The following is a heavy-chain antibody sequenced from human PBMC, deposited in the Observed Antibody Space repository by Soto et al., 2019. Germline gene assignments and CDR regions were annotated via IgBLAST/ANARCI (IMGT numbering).Heavy chain of an antibody. CDR1: GFTFSSYG. Sequence: QVQLVESGGGVVQPGRSLRLSCAASGFTFSSYGMHWVRQAPGKGLEWVAVIWYDGSNKYYADSVKGRFTISRDNSKNTLYLQMNSLRAEDTAVYYCASCRSYYDSSGNDYWGHGTLVTVSS. CDR2: IWYDGSNK. V-gene: IGHV3-33*01. CDR3: ASCRSYYDSSGNDY. D-gene: IGHD3-22*01. J-gene: IGHJ4*01.